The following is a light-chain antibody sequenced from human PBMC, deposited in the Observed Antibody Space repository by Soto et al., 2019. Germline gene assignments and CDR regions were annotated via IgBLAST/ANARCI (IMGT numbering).Light chain of an antibody. CDR1: SSNIGRNT. J-gene: IGLJ3*02. Sequence: QSVLTQPPSASGTPGQRVTISCSGSSSNIGRNTVNWYQQLPGTAPKLLIYSNNQRPSGVPDRFSGSKSGTSASLAISGLQSGVGAVYYCAAWDDSLNGWVFGGGTKLTVL. V-gene: IGLV1-44*01. CDR3: AAWDDSLNGWV. CDR2: SNN.